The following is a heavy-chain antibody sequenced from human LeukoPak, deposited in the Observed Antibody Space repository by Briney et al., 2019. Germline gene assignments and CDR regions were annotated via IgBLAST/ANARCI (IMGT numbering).Heavy chain of an antibody. J-gene: IGHJ3*02. CDR3: ARGRDSSSWYGDAFDI. CDR2: INWNGGST. V-gene: IGHV3-20*04. D-gene: IGHD6-13*01. CDR1: GFTFDDYG. Sequence: GGSLRLSRAASGFTFDDYGMSWVRQAPGKGLEWVSGINWNGGSTGYADSVKGRFTISRDNAKNSLYLQMNSLRAEDTALYYCARGRDSSSWYGDAFDIWGQGTMVTVSS.